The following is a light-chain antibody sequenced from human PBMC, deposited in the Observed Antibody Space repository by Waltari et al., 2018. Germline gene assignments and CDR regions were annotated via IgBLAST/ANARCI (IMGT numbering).Light chain of an antibody. CDR1: QGISTY. CDR3: QQLNSLPRT. V-gene: IGKV1-9*01. J-gene: IGKJ1*01. Sequence: DIQLTQSPSFLSASVGDRVTITCRASQGISTYLAWYQQKPGKAPKLLISAASTLQTGVQSRFSGSGSGTEFTLTISVLQPGDLATYYCQQLNSLPRTFGQGTKVEIK. CDR2: AAS.